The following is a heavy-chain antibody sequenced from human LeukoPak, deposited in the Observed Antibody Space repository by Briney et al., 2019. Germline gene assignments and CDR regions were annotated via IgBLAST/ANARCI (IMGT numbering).Heavy chain of an antibody. D-gene: IGHD2-2*01. J-gene: IGHJ1*01. V-gene: IGHV3-74*01. CDR3: AMGIHCSSTSCPPGYFQH. CDR1: GFTFSSYW. CDR2: IDSDGSST. Sequence: RTGGSLRLSCAASGFTFSSYWMHWVRQAPGKGLVWVSRIDSDGSSTSYADSVKGRFTISRDNAKNTLYLQMNSLRAEDTAVYYCAMGIHCSSTSCPPGYFQHWGQGTLVTVSS.